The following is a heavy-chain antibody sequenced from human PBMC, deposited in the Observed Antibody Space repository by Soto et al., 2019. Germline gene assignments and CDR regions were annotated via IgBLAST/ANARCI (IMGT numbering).Heavy chain of an antibody. CDR2: ISSSSSTI. J-gene: IGHJ4*02. CDR1: GFTFSNYN. D-gene: IGHD5-18*01. Sequence: EVQLVESGGGLVQPGGSLRLSCAASGFTFSNYNMNWVRQAPGKGLEWLSYISSSSSTIYYADSVQGRFTISRDNAKNSLHLQMNSLRDEDTAVYYCARAPTVYSYGYGYWGQGTLVTVSS. CDR3: ARAPTVYSYGYGY. V-gene: IGHV3-48*02.